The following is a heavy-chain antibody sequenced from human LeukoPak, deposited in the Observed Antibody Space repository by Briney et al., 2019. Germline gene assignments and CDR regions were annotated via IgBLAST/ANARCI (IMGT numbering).Heavy chain of an antibody. Sequence: PGGSLRLSCAVSGFTFSNYAISWVRQAPGKGLEWVAVISYDGSNKYYADSVKGRFTISRDNSKNTLYLQMNSLRAEDTAVYYCARDRRYQLRYSYYYYGMDVWGQGTTVTVSS. CDR2: ISYDGSNK. D-gene: IGHD2-2*01. J-gene: IGHJ6*02. CDR3: ARDRRYQLRYSYYYYGMDV. V-gene: IGHV3-30-3*01. CDR1: GFTFSNYA.